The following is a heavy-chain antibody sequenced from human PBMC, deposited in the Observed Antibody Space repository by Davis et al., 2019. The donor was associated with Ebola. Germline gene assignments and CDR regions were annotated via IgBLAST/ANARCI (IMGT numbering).Heavy chain of an antibody. D-gene: IGHD3-10*01. CDR3: ARGGVRVRYYYYGMDV. Sequence: MPSETLSLTCTVSNDSIFNYYWSWIRQPPGKTLEWMGYIDYTGSSYYNPSLEGRATISVDTSKNQFSLKLSSVTAADTAVYYCARGGVRVRYYYYGMDVWGQGTTVTVSS. CDR1: NDSIFNYY. CDR2: IDYTGSS. V-gene: IGHV4-59*12. J-gene: IGHJ6*02.